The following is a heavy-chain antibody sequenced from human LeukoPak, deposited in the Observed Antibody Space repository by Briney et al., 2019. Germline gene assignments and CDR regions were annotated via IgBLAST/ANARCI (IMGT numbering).Heavy chain of an antibody. CDR1: GGSMNRGGDS. CDR2: IYYRGGK. D-gene: IGHD1-26*01. CDR3: ARVAGAGGTPDFDY. J-gene: IGHJ4*02. Sequence: PSETLSLTCTVSGGSMNRGGDSWSWIRQAPGKGLEWIGYIYYRGGKYYNPSLKSRLVLSVDTAKNQFSLKLSSVTAADTAVYYCARVAGAGGTPDFDYWGQGTLVTVSS. V-gene: IGHV4-30-4*07.